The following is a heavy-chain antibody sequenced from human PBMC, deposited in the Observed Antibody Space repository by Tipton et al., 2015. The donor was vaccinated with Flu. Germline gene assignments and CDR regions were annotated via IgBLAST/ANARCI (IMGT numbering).Heavy chain of an antibody. V-gene: IGHV4-4*07. CDR3: ARAGIAWDYYGMDV. J-gene: IGHJ6*02. CDR2: ISPSGSS. D-gene: IGHD1-26*01. CDR1: GGSITTYH. Sequence: GLVKPSETLSLICRVSGGSITTYHWSWIRQSAGKELEWIGRISPSGSSKLNSSLKSRVTMSVDTSKNQFSLKLRSVTAADTAVYYCARAGIAWDYYGMDVWGQGTTVTVSS.